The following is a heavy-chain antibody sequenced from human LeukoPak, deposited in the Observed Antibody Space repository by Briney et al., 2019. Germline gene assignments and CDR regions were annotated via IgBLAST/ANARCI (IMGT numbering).Heavy chain of an antibody. D-gene: IGHD4-17*01. Sequence: GGSLRLSCAASGFTVSASYMSWVRQGPGKGLEWVSVIYSGGSTYYADSVKGRFTISRNNSKNTLFLQMNSLRAEDTAVYYCAKDGVLYGDYGYFDYWGQGTLVTVSS. CDR3: AKDGVLYGDYGYFDY. J-gene: IGHJ4*02. CDR2: IYSGGST. V-gene: IGHV3-53*01. CDR1: GFTVSASY.